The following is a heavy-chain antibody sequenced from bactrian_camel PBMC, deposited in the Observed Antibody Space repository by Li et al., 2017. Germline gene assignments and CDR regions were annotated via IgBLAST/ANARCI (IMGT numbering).Heavy chain of an antibody. CDR2: IENRGGTT. CDR3: AAGSSSGVPFRERGYPY. CDR1: GKTVPSPA. D-gene: IGHD6*01. Sequence: VQLVESGGGSVQAGGSLRLSCTASGKTVPSPAMGWMRQVPGANRETIAAIENRGGTTYYHASVKGRLTISQDPTKNAVYLQMDSLTPEDTAMYYCAAGSSSGVPFRERGYPYWGQGTQVTVS. V-gene: IGHV3S54*01. J-gene: IGHJ4*01.